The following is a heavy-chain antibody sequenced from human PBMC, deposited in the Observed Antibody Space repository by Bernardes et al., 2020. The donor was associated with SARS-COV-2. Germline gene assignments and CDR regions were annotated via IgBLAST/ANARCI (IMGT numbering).Heavy chain of an antibody. D-gene: IGHD2-15*01. V-gene: IGHV3-74*01. CDR1: GFTVSAYW. Sequence: VGSLILSCAASGFTVSAYWMHWVRQVPGEGLVWVSRINEDGSVTNYADSVKGRFTISRDIANNKIYLQMNSLRAEDTAVYYCARDFGGNSDYWGQGTLVTVSS. CDR3: ARDFGGNSDY. J-gene: IGHJ4*02. CDR2: INEDGSVT.